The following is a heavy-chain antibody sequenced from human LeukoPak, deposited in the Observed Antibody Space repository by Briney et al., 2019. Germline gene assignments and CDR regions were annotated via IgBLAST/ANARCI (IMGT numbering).Heavy chain of an antibody. Sequence: GGSLRLSCAASGFPFSSYEMNWVRQAPGKGLEWVSYISSSSSTIYYADSVKGRFTISRDNAKNSLYLQMNSLRAEDTAVYYCAREGIRAFDIWGQGTMVTVSS. D-gene: IGHD2/OR15-2a*01. V-gene: IGHV3-48*01. CDR2: ISSSSSTI. CDR3: AREGIRAFDI. CDR1: GFPFSSYE. J-gene: IGHJ3*02.